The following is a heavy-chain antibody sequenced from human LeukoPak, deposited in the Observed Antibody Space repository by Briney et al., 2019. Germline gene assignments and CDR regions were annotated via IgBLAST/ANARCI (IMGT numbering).Heavy chain of an antibody. CDR1: GYTFTGYY. V-gene: IGHV1-2*02. CDR2: TNPNSGGT. J-gene: IGHJ5*02. D-gene: IGHD3-3*01. CDR3: ARTPYYDFWSGYPWFDP. Sequence: ASVKVSCKASGYTFTGYYMHWVRQAPGQGLEWMGWTNPNSGGTNYAQKFQGRVTMTRDTSISTAYMELSRLRSDGTAVYYCARTPYYDFWSGYPWFDPWGQGTLVTVSS.